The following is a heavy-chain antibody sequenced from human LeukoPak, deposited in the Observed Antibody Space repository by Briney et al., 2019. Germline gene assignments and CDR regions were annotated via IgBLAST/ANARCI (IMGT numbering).Heavy chain of an antibody. D-gene: IGHD6-13*01. J-gene: IGHJ5*02. V-gene: IGHV4-34*01. CDR1: GGSFSVYY. Sequence: SDTLSLICALYGGSFSVYYWSWIRHPPGKGLECIGLINQSGCTNFNPSLRRRVTISVDTSKNQFSLKLSSVTAADTAVYYCARVGSSWYTSTRGNWFDPWGQGTLVTVSS. CDR3: ARVGSSWYTSTRGNWFDP. CDR2: INQSGCT.